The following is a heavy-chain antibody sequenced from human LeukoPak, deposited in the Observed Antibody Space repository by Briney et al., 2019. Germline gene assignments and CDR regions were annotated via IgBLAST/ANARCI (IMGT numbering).Heavy chain of an antibody. Sequence: GALRPSRATPGFIFSNYGQHRVRQAPSQGAGWVAVISHDGRTEFYADSVKGRVTISRDNSKNTLYLHMESLRAEDTAVYYCAKARDFQVLFDAFDIWGQGTMVTVSS. CDR2: ISHDGRTE. V-gene: IGHV3-30*18. CDR1: GFIFSNYG. J-gene: IGHJ3*02. CDR3: AKARDFQVLFDAFDI. D-gene: IGHD3-10*01.